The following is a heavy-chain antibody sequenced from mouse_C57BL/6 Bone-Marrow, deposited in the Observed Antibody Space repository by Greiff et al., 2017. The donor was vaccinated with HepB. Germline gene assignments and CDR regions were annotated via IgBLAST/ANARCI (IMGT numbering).Heavy chain of an antibody. CDR2: IDPETGGT. CDR3: TRREGWNYERY. D-gene: IGHD1-1*01. V-gene: IGHV1-15*01. Sequence: VQLQQSGAELVRPGASVTLSCKASGYTFTDYEMHWVKQTPVHGLEWIGAIDPETGGTAYNQKFKGKAILTADKSSSTAYMELRSLTSEDSAVYYCTRREGWNYERYWGQGTTLTVSS. CDR1: GYTFTDYE. J-gene: IGHJ2*01.